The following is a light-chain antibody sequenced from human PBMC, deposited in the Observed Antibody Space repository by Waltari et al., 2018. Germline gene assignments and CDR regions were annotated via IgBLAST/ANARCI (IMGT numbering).Light chain of an antibody. J-gene: IGLJ1*01. Sequence: QSALTQPPSVSGSPGQTVTISCTGTRDDVGGNYRVSWYQQPPGAAPKLVVNWVDKRPPGSAPQPGINEVDKRPSGVSSRFSGSKAGDTASLTISGLQPEDEGDYYCSSYTDSSPSLYVFGSGTRVTVL. CDR3: SSYTDSSPSLYV. CDR2: EVD. CDR1: RDDVGGNYR. V-gene: IGLV2-18*02.